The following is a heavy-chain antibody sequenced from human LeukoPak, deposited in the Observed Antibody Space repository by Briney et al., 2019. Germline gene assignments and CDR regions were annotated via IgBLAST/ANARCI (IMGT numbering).Heavy chain of an antibody. V-gene: IGHV4-59*12. J-gene: IGHJ4*02. CDR1: GGSISSYY. D-gene: IGHD6-13*01. CDR2: IYYSGST. CDR3: ARGHSSSWYEGAAYDY. Sequence: SETLSLTCTVSGGSISSYYWSWIRQPPGKGLEWIGYIYYSGSTNYNPSLKSRVTISVDTSKNQFSLKLSSVTAADTAVYYCARGHSSSWYEGAAYDYWGQGTLVTVSS.